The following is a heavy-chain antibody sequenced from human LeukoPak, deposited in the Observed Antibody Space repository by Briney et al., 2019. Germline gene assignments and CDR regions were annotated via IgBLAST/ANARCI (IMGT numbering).Heavy chain of an antibody. CDR3: TKESRGDGDAFDI. J-gene: IGHJ3*02. D-gene: IGHD3-10*01. CDR1: GSIGFIFSTYE. Sequence: GGSLRLSCAASGSIGFIFSTYEVNWVRQAPGKGLEWVSYISSSGDTTYYADSVKGRFTISRDSAKNSLYLQMNSLRAEDTAVYYCTKESRGDGDAFDIWGQGTMVTVSS. CDR2: ISSSGDTT. V-gene: IGHV3-48*03.